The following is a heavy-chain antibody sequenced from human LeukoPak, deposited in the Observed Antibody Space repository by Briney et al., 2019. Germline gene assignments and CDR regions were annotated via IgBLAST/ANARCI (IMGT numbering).Heavy chain of an antibody. D-gene: IGHD3-16*02. Sequence: SETPSLTCTVSGGSISSSSYYWGWIRQPPGKGLEWIGSIYYSGSTYYNPSLKSRVTISVDTSKNQFSLKLSSVTAADTAVYYCARVPTGGDYVWGSYRYTNWFDPWGQGTLVTVSS. J-gene: IGHJ5*02. CDR1: GGSISSSSYY. CDR2: IYYSGST. CDR3: ARVPTGGDYVWGSYRYTNWFDP. V-gene: IGHV4-39*07.